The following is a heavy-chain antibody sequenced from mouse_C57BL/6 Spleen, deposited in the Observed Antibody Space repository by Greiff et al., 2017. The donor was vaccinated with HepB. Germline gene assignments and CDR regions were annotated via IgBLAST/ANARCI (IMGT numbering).Heavy chain of an antibody. D-gene: IGHD1-1*01. CDR3: ARGYYGSSYEVWYFDV. J-gene: IGHJ1*03. Sequence: VQLQQSGPELVKPGDSVKISCKASGYSFTGYYMNWVKQSPEKSLEWIGAINPSTGGNTYNQKFKAKATYTVYKSSSKAYMQLKSLTSEDSAVYYCARGYYGSSYEVWYFDVWGTGTTVTVSS. CDR2: INPSTGGN. V-gene: IGHV1-42*01. CDR1: GYSFTGYY.